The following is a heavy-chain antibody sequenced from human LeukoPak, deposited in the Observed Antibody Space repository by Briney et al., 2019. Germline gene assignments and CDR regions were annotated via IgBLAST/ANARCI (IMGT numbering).Heavy chain of an antibody. CDR1: GFPFSSYA. D-gene: IGHD6-13*01. CDR2: VSSSDDNT. CDR3: ATPPGIAEMDV. Sequence: PGGSLRLSCVASGFPFSSYAMSWVRQAPGKGLEWVASVSSSDDNTYSADSVKGRFTISRDNSKRTVFLQMNNLRAEDTAVYYCATPPGIAEMDVWGKGTTVTVSS. J-gene: IGHJ6*04. V-gene: IGHV3-23*01.